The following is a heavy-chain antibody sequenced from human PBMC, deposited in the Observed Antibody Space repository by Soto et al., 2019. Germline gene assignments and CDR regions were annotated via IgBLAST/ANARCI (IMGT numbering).Heavy chain of an antibody. CDR1: GYTLTELS. V-gene: IGHV1-24*01. Sequence: ASVKVSCKVSGYTLTELSMHWERQAPGKGLEWMGGFDPEDGETIYAQKFQGRVTMTEDTSTDTAYMELSSLRSEDTAVYYCATFNSSSWYNYYYYGMDVWGQGTTVTVSS. J-gene: IGHJ6*02. D-gene: IGHD6-13*01. CDR3: ATFNSSSWYNYYYYGMDV. CDR2: FDPEDGET.